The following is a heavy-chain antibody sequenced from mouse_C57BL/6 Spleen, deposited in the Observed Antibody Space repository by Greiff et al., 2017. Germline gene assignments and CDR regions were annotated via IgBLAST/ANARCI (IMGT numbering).Heavy chain of an antibody. CDR3: ASFPYFDY. V-gene: IGHV1-61*01. Sequence: VKLQQPGAELVRPGSSVKLSCKASGYTFTSYWMDWVKQRPGQGLEWIGNIYPSDNETHYNQKFKDKATFTVYKSSSTAYMQLSSLTSEDSAVYYCASFPYFDYWGQGTTLTDSS. J-gene: IGHJ2*01. CDR1: GYTFTSYW. CDR2: IYPSDNET.